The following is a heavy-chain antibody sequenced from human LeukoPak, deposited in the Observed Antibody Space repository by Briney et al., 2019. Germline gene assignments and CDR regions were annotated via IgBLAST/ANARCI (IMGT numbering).Heavy chain of an antibody. Sequence: SETLSLTCTVSGGSISSYYWSWIRQPPGKGLEWIGYMYYTGSTNYNPSLKSRVTISVDTSKNQFSLKLSSVTAADTAVYYCARDLKGIVGATTVWGQGTLVTVSS. V-gene: IGHV4-59*01. D-gene: IGHD1-26*01. CDR1: GGSISSYY. CDR2: MYYTGST. CDR3: ARDLKGIVGATTV. J-gene: IGHJ4*02.